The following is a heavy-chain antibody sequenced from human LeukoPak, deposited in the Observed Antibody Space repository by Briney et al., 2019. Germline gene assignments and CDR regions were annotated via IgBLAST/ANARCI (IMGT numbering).Heavy chain of an antibody. D-gene: IGHD3-10*01. J-gene: IGHJ3*02. CDR1: GYTFTSYY. CDR2: INHSGCST. V-gene: IGHV1-46*01. CDR3: AGVMVRGVFGAFDI. Sequence: ASVKVSCKASGYTFTSYYMHWVRQAPGQALEWMGIINHSGCSTSYAQKFQGRVTKTRDTSASTVYRELSSLKSEDTAVYYCAGVMVRGVFGAFDIWGQGTMGTVSS.